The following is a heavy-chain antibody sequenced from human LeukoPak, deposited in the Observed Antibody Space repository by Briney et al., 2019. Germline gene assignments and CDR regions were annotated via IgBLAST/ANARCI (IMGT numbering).Heavy chain of an antibody. CDR3: AKGPRYCSSTSCPHRDAFDI. J-gene: IGHJ3*02. CDR2: INTDGSST. D-gene: IGHD2-2*01. Sequence: GGSLRLSCAASGFTFSSYWMHWVRQAPGKGLVWVSRINTDGSSTSYADSVKGRFTISRDNAKNTLYLQMNSLTAEDMALYYCAKGPRYCSSTSCPHRDAFDIWGQGTMVTVSS. V-gene: IGHV3-74*01. CDR1: GFTFSSYW.